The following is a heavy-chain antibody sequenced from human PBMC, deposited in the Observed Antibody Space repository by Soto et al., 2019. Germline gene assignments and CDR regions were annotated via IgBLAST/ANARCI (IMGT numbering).Heavy chain of an antibody. J-gene: IGHJ3*02. CDR1: GFTFSRHP. V-gene: IGHV3-30-3*01. D-gene: IGHD3-22*01. Sequence: QVQLVETGGGVVQPGRSLRLSCAASGFTFSRHPMHWVRQAPGKGPEWVTVTSYDGSNKYYADSVKGRFTISRDNSKNTLYLQMNSLRAEDTAVYYCARPYYYESSGYSSGALDIWGQGTMVTVSS. CDR2: TSYDGSNK. CDR3: ARPYYYESSGYSSGALDI.